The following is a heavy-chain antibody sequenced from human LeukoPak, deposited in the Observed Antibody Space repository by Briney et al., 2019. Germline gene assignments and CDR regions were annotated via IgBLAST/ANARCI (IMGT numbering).Heavy chain of an antibody. CDR3: EKAPGYSSSTSCYDPKFDY. D-gene: IGHD2-2*01. J-gene: IGHJ4*02. V-gene: IGHV1-24*01. Sequence: VASVKVSCKVSGYTLTELSMHWVRQAPGKGLEWMGGFDPEDGETIYAQKFQGGVTMTEEKSTEKAYMELSSLRCEDTAVYYFEKAPGYSSSTSCYDPKFDYGGRGTVVTVSS. CDR1: GYTLTELS. CDR2: FDPEDGET.